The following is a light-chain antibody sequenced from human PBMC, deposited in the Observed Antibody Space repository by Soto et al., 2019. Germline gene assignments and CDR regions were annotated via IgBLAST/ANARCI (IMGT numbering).Light chain of an antibody. V-gene: IGLV2-14*01. CDR1: SSDVGGYNY. CDR2: EVS. Sequence: QSALTQPASVSGSPGQSITISCNGISSDVGGYNYVSWYQQHPGKAPKLMIYEVSNRPSGVSNRFSGSKSGNTASLTISGLQAEDEADYYCSSYTSSSIDYVFGTGTKVTVL. CDR3: SSYTSSSIDYV. J-gene: IGLJ1*01.